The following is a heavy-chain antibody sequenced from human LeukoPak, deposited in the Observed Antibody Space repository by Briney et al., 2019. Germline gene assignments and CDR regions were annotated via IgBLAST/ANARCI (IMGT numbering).Heavy chain of an antibody. J-gene: IGHJ3*02. Sequence: SQTVSLTCTVSGGSISSYYWSWIRQPPGKGLEWVGYIYYSGSTNYNPSLKSRVTISVDTSKNQFSLKLSSVTAADTAVYYCARVKCGDSPWNAFDIWGQGTMVTVS. CDR1: GGSISSYY. CDR2: IYYSGST. CDR3: ARVKCGDSPWNAFDI. V-gene: IGHV4-59*01. D-gene: IGHD4-17*01.